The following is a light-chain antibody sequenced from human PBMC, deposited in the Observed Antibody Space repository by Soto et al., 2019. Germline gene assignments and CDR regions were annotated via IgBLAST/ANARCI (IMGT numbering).Light chain of an antibody. J-gene: IGKJ2*01. Sequence: DIPMTQSPSSLSASVGDRVTITCRASQSIANYLARYQQKPGKVPKLLIYAASTLQSGVPSRFSGSGSGTDFTLTISSLQPEDVATYYCQKYNSAPHTFGQGTKLEIK. V-gene: IGKV1-27*01. CDR2: AAS. CDR1: QSIANY. CDR3: QKYNSAPHT.